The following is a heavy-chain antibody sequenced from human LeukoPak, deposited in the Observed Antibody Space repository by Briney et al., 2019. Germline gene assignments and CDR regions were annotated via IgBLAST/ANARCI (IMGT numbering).Heavy chain of an antibody. CDR1: GYSISSGYY. D-gene: IGHD3-10*01. Sequence: SETLSLTCTVSGYSISSGYYWGWIRQPPGKGLEWIGRIYHSGSTYYTPSLKSRVTISVDTSKNQFSLKLSSVTAADTAVYYCARDQSYYYGSGIDYWGQGTLVTVSS. CDR2: IYHSGST. V-gene: IGHV4-38-2*02. J-gene: IGHJ4*02. CDR3: ARDQSYYYGSGIDY.